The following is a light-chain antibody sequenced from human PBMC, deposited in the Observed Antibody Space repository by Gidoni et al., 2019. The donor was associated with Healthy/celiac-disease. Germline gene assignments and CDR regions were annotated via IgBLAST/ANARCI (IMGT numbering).Light chain of an antibody. V-gene: IGKV3-15*01. CDR1: QSVSSN. CDR2: GAS. CDR3: QQYNNWPRDT. Sequence: EIVMTHSPATLSVSPGERATLSCRASQSVSSNLAWYQQKPGQAPRLLIYGASTRATGIPARFSGSGSGTEFTITISSLQSEDFAVYYCQQYNNWPRDTFGQGTKLEIK. J-gene: IGKJ2*01.